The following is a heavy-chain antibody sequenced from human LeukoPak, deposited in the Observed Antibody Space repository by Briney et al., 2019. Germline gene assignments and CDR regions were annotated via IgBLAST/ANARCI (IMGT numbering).Heavy chain of an antibody. D-gene: IGHD5-12*01. CDR3: AKDIVAEPYYYGMDV. CDR2: ISWNSGSI. J-gene: IGHJ6*02. Sequence: GGSLRLSCAASGFTFDDYAMHWVRQAPGKGLEWVSGISWNSGSIGYADSVKGRFTISRDNAKNSLYLQMNSLRAEDTALYYCAKDIVAEPYYYGMDVWGQGTTVAVSS. V-gene: IGHV3-9*01. CDR1: GFTFDDYA.